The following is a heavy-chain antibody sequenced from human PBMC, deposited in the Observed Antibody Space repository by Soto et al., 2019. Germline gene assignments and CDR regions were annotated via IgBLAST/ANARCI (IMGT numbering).Heavy chain of an antibody. CDR2: SSGSGGSK. CDR1: GFTFSSYA. D-gene: IGHD1-26*01. CDR3: AKSRWERLT. J-gene: IGHJ5*02. Sequence: EEQLLESGGGLVQPGGSLRLTCAASGFTFSSYAMSWVRQAPGKGLEWVASMTASSGSGGSKFYADSVKGRFTISRDNSAHTLYLQMNSLRAEDTALYYCAKSRWERLTWGQGTLVTVSS. V-gene: IGHV3-23*01.